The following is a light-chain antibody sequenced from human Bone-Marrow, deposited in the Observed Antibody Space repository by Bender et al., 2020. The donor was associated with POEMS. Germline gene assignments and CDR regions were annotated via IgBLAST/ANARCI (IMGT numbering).Light chain of an antibody. CDR3: QSYDNSLGGWV. CDR1: SSDIGSYDL. CDR2: DVN. V-gene: IGLV2-14*02. Sequence: QSALTQPASVSASPGQSITISCTGSSSDIGSYDLVSWYQQHSGKAPKLMIHDVNDRPSGVSNRFSGSKSGNTASLAITGLQAEDEGDYYCQSYDNSLGGWVFGGGTKLTVL. J-gene: IGLJ3*02.